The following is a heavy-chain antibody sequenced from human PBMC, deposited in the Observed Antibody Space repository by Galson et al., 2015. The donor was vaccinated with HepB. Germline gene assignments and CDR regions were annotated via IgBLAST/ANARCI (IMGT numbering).Heavy chain of an antibody. CDR2: INTNTGNS. CDR1: GYTFTNYA. CDR3: ARDGARRFYNWFDP. D-gene: IGHD1-14*01. J-gene: IGHJ5*02. V-gene: IGHV7-4-1*02. Sequence: SVKVSCKASGYTFTNYAINWVRQAPGQGLEWMGWINTNTGNSMYAQDFTGRFAFSLDTSVGTAYLQINSLKPEDTAVYYCARDGARRFYNWFDPWGQGTLVTASS.